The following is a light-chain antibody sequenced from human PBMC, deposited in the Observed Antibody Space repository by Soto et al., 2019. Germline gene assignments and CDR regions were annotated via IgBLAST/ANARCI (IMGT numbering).Light chain of an antibody. CDR1: SSDVGGYNY. Sequence: QSALTQPASVSGSPGQSITISCTGTSSDVGGYNYVSWYQQHPGKAPKLMIYEVSNRPSGVSNRFSGSKSGNTASLTISGLQAEDEADYYCSSYTSSSTLGYVVFGGGTKLTVL. CDR3: SSYTSSSTLGYVV. V-gene: IGLV2-14*01. CDR2: EVS. J-gene: IGLJ2*01.